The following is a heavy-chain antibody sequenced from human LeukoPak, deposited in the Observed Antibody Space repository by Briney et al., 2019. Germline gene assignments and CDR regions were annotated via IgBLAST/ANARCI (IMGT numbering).Heavy chain of an antibody. J-gene: IGHJ4*02. D-gene: IGHD3-22*01. V-gene: IGHV4-34*01. CDR3: ARNLIGGGYFDY. Sequence: KASETLSLTCTVSGGSISTYYWSWIRQPPGKGLEWIGEINHSGSTNYNPSLKSRVTISVDTSKNQFSLKLSSVTAADTAVYYCARNLIGGGYFDYWGQGTLVTVSS. CDR1: GGSISTYY. CDR2: INHSGST.